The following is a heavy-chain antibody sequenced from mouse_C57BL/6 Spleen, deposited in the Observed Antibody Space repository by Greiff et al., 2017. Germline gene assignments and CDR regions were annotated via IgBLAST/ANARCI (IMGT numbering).Heavy chain of an antibody. J-gene: IGHJ1*03. CDR2: IRSKSNNYAT. Sequence: EVQLVESGGGLVQPKGSLKLSCAASGFSFNTYAMNWVRQAPGKGLEWVARIRSKSNNYATYYAASVKDRFTISRDDSESMLYLQMNNLKTEDTAMYYGVRHYYGSSYGRYFDVWGTGTTVTVSS. V-gene: IGHV10-1*01. CDR1: GFSFNTYA. CDR3: VRHYYGSSYGRYFDV. D-gene: IGHD1-1*01.